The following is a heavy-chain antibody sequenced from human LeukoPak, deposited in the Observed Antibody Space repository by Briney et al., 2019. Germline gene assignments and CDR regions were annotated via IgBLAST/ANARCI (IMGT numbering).Heavy chain of an antibody. CDR3: ARGDYDFWSGSHDPFDI. J-gene: IGHJ3*02. D-gene: IGHD3-3*01. V-gene: IGHV4-34*01. Sequence: SETLSLTCAVFGGSFSGYFWSWIRQPPGKGLEWIGEINESGSTNYNPSLKSRVTMSSDTSKNQFSLKLKSVTAADTAVYFCARGDYDFWSGSHDPFDIWGQGIRVTVSS. CDR2: INESGST. CDR1: GGSFSGYF.